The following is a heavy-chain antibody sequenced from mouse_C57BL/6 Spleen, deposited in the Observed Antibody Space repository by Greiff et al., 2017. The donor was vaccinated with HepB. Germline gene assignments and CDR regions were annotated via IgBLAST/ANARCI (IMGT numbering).Heavy chain of an antibody. CDR2: IDPETGGT. V-gene: IGHV1-15*01. J-gene: IGHJ2*01. Sequence: VKLQESGAELVRPGASVTLSCKASGYTFTDYEMHWVKQTPVHGLEWIGAIDPETGGTAYNQKFKGKAILTADKSSSTAYMELRSLTSEDSAVYYCTREGVSYYFDYWGQGTTLTVSS. CDR3: TREGVSYYFDY. CDR1: GYTFTDYE.